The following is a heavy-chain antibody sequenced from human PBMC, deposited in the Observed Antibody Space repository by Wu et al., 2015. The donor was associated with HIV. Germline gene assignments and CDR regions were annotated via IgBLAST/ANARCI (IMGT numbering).Heavy chain of an antibody. V-gene: IGHV1-8*01. CDR1: GYTFTSYD. CDR2: MNPNSGNT. Sequence: QVQLVQSGAEVKKPGASVKVSCKASGYTFTSYDINWVRQATGQGLEWMGWMNPNSGNTGYAQKFQGRVTMTRNTSISTAYMELSSLRSEDTAVYYCARGLGPVYDSSGYGAFDIWGQGTMVTVSS. D-gene: IGHD3-22*01. J-gene: IGHJ3*02. CDR3: ARGLGPVYDSSGYGAFDI.